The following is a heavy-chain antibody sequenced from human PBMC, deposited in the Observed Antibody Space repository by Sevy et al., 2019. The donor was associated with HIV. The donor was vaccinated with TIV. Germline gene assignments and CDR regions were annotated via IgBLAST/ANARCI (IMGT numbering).Heavy chain of an antibody. Sequence: ASVKVSCKVSGYTLTELSMHWVRQAPGKGLEWMATFDPEDGETIYAQKFQGRVTMTEDTSTDTAYMELRRLRSDDTAVYYCARVAATYDYWGQGTLVTVSS. CDR3: ARVAATYDY. J-gene: IGHJ4*02. V-gene: IGHV1-24*01. CDR1: GYTLTELS. D-gene: IGHD6-13*01. CDR2: FDPEDGET.